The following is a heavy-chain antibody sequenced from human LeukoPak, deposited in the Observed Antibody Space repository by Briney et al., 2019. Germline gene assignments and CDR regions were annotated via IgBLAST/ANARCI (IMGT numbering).Heavy chain of an antibody. CDR1: GDSISSYY. Sequence: SETLSLTCTVSGDSISSYYWSWIRQPAGKGLEWIGRIYSSGSTNYNPSLASRVTMSVDTSTNQFSLKLSSLTAAATAAYYCAGGRSGTRVRVLFEFWGQGILGTVSS. J-gene: IGHJ4*02. D-gene: IGHD1-26*01. CDR3: AGGRSGTRVRVLFEF. V-gene: IGHV4-4*07. CDR2: IYSSGST.